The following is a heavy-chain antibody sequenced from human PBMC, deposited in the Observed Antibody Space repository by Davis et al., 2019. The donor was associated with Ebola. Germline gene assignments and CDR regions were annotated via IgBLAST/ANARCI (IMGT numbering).Heavy chain of an antibody. V-gene: IGHV3-30*03. CDR2: ISYDESNK. CDR3: ARDRDWSVDY. Sequence: GESLKISCATSGFSLHDYGMDRVRQAPGKGLEWVALISYDESNKEYADSAKGRFSVSRDNAEKSVYLQITSVRDEDTAVYYCARDRDWSVDYWGQGTLVTVSS. J-gene: IGHJ4*02. D-gene: IGHD1-1*01. CDR1: GFSLHDYG.